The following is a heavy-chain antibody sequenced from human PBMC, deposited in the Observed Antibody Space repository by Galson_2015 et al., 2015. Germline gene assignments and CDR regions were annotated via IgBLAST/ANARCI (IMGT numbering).Heavy chain of an antibody. CDR2: INSDGSST. CDR1: AFSFSTYW. J-gene: IGHJ5*02. CDR3: ARGGGTMVRGVTLLYNWFDP. Sequence: SLRLSCAASAFSFSTYWMYWVRQAPGKGLVWVSRINSDGSSTSCADSVKGRFTISRDNAKNTLYLQMNSLRAEDTAVYYCARGGGTMVRGVTLLYNWFDPWGQGTLVAVSS. D-gene: IGHD3-10*01. V-gene: IGHV3-74*01.